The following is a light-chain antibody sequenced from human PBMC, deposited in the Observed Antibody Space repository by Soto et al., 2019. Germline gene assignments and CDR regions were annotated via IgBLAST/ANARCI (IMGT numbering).Light chain of an antibody. Sequence: DIQMTQSPSTLSASEGDRVTITCRASQSINNWLAWYQQKPGKAPKLLISKASNLKSGVPSRFSGTGSGTEFTLTISSLQPDDFPSYYCQQYDSYPFTFGGGTKVDI. V-gene: IGKV1-5*03. CDR2: KAS. J-gene: IGKJ4*01. CDR1: QSINNW. CDR3: QQYDSYPFT.